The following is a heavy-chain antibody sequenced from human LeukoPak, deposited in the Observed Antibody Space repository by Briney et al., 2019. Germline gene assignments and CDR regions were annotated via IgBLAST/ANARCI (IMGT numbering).Heavy chain of an antibody. D-gene: IGHD2-15*01. J-gene: IGHJ4*02. V-gene: IGHV4-59*01. CDR2: IYYSGST. Sequence: SETLTLTCTASGGTISSYYWSWIRQPPGKGLEWIGYIYYSGSTNYNLSLKSRVTISVDTSKNQFSLKLSSVTAADTAVYYCARGAGDISGYYFDYWGQGTLVTVSS. CDR3: ARGAGDISGYYFDY. CDR1: GGTISSYY.